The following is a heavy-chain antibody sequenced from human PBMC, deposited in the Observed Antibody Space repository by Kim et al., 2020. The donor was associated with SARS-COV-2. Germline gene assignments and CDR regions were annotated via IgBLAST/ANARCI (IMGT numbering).Heavy chain of an antibody. Sequence: SETLSLTCAVYGGSFSGYYWSWIRQPPGKGLEWIGEINHSGSTNYNPSLKSRVTISVDTSKNQFSLKLSSVTAAATAVYYCARMVAAADYWYFDLWGRGT. CDR3: ARMVAAADYWYFDL. J-gene: IGHJ2*01. CDR2: INHSGST. CDR1: GGSFSGYY. D-gene: IGHD6-13*01. V-gene: IGHV4-34*01.